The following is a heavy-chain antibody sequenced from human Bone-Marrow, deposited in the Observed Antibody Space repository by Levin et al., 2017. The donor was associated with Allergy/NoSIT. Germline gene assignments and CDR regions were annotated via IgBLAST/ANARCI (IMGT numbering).Heavy chain of an antibody. J-gene: IGHJ3*02. Sequence: GESLKISCAASGFTFSNAWMSWVRQAPGKGLEWVGRIKSKTDGGTTDYAAPVKGRFTISRDDSKNTLYLQMNSLKTKDTAVYYCTSERIINDAFDIWGQGTMVTVSS. CDR1: GFTFSNAW. CDR3: TSERIINDAFDI. D-gene: IGHD2-15*01. CDR2: IKSKTDGGTT. V-gene: IGHV3-15*01.